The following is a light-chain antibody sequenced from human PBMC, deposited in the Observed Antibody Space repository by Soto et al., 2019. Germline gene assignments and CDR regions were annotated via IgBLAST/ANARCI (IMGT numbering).Light chain of an antibody. CDR3: QQYNSYPLT. J-gene: IGKJ4*01. CDR2: DAS. CDR1: QGISTW. Sequence: DIQMTQSPSSLSASVGDRVTITCRASQGISTWLAWYQQKPEKAPKTLIFDASTLQSGVPSRFSGSGSGTDFTLTISRVQPEDFATYYCQQYNSYPLTFGGGTKVDIK. V-gene: IGKV1D-16*01.